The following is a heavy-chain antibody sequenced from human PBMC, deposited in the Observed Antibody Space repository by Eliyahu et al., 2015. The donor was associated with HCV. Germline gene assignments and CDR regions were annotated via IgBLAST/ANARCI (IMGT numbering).Heavy chain of an antibody. D-gene: IGHD1-26*01. CDR1: GFTFSSYS. CDR2: ISSSSSYI. J-gene: IGHJ4*01. CDR3: AREKGGELTPDY. V-gene: IGHV3-21*01. Sequence: EVQLVESGGGLVKPGGSLRLSCAASGFTFSSYSMNWVRQAPGKGLEWVSSISSSSSYIYYADSVKGRFTISRDNAKNSLYLQMNSLRAEDTAVYYCAREKGGELTPDYWGQGTLVTVSS.